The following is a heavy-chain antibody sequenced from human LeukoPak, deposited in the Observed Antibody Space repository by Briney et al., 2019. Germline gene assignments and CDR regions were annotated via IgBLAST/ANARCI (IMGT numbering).Heavy chain of an antibody. CDR3: ARVAAARNFDY. Sequence: ASVQVSCKASGGTFSSYAISWVRQAPGQGLEWMGWISAYNGNTNYAQKLQGRVTMTTDTSTSTAYMELRSLRSDDTAVYYCARVAAARNFDYWGQGTLVTVSS. V-gene: IGHV1-18*01. CDR2: ISAYNGNT. CDR1: GGTFSSYA. J-gene: IGHJ4*02. D-gene: IGHD6-13*01.